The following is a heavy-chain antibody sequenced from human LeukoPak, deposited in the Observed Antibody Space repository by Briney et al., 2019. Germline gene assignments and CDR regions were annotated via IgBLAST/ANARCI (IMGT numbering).Heavy chain of an antibody. D-gene: IGHD6-19*01. CDR1: GFTFSSYA. Sequence: PGGSLRLSCAASGFTFSSYAMSWVRQAPGKGLEWVSTISGSGGSTYYADSVKGRFTISRDDSKNTLYLQMNSLRADDTAVYYCAKPYNSGWYYFDYWGQGTLVTVSS. CDR3: AKPYNSGWYYFDY. J-gene: IGHJ4*02. V-gene: IGHV3-23*01. CDR2: ISGSGGST.